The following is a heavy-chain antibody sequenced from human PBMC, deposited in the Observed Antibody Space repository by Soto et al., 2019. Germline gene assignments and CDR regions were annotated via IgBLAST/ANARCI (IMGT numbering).Heavy chain of an antibody. CDR3: AKNQGVELVPLATVDWFDP. CDR1: GFTVSGSY. J-gene: IGHJ5*02. CDR2: ISGSGFKK. Sequence: PGGPLRLSCVASGFTVSGSYMTWVRQAPGKGLEWVSSISGSGFKKYYADSVKGRFTISRDNSKSTVYLELNNLSAEDTAVYHCAKNQGVELVPLATVDWFDPWGQGSVVTVS. D-gene: IGHD1-26*01. V-gene: IGHV3-23*01.